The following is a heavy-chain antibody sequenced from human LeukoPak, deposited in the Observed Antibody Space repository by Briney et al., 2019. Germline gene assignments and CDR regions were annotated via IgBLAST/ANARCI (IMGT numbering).Heavy chain of an antibody. CDR2: MSYGGQNE. Sequence: GGSLRLSCAASGLTFSGYDMHWVHQAPGKGPEWVAVMSYGGQNERYADSVKGRFTVSRDNPKNTVYLEMNSLRAEDTAVYYCANGCSGGSCYLGYFQHWGQGTLSPSPQ. D-gene: IGHD2-15*01. CDR3: ANGCSGGSCYLGYFQH. V-gene: IGHV3-30*18. CDR1: GLTFSGYD. J-gene: IGHJ1*01.